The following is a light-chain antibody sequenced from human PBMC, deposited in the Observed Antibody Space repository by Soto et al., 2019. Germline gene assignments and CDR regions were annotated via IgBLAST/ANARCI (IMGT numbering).Light chain of an antibody. CDR2: DDR. CDR3: QVWAGNDYLI. CDR1: NIGIKT. Sequence: SYELTQSPSLSVAPGQTAKITCGGNNIGIKTVHWYQQRPGQAPVLAIYDDRDRPSWIPERFSGSNSGNTATLTISRVEPGDEADYYCQVWAGNDYLIFGGGTKVTVL. J-gene: IGLJ2*01. V-gene: IGLV3-21*02.